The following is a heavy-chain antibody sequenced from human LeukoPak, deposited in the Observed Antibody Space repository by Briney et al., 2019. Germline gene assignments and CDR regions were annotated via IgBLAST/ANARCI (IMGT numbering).Heavy chain of an antibody. Sequence: GGSLRLSCAASGFIFSSYAMSWVRQAAGEGLEWVSAISGGGSNTYYAESVKGRFTISRDNSKNTLYLQMNSLRAEDTAVYYCATRNLDIVVVPAAIGPPSFWGQGTMVTVSS. CDR2: ISGGGSNT. V-gene: IGHV3-23*01. J-gene: IGHJ3*01. D-gene: IGHD2-2*02. CDR3: ATRNLDIVVVPAAIGPPSF. CDR1: GFIFSSYA.